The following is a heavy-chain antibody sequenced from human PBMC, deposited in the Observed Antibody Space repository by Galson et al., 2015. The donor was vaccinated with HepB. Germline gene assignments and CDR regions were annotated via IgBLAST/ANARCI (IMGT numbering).Heavy chain of an antibody. CDR2: ISAYNGNT. CDR1: GYTFTSYG. D-gene: IGHD5-12*01. J-gene: IGHJ6*03. V-gene: IGHV1-18*01. Sequence: QSGAEVKKPGASVKVSCKASGYTFTSYGISWVRQAPGQGLEWMGWISAYNGNTNYAQKLQGRVTMTTDTSTSTAYMELRSLRSDDTAVYYCARGRYSGYDEASPIKVKYYYYYMDVWGKGTTVTVSS. CDR3: ARGRYSGYDEASPIKVKYYYYYMDV.